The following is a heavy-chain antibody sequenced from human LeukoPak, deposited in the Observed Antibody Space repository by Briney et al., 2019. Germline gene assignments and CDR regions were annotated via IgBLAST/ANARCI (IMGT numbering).Heavy chain of an antibody. CDR3: ATADSSGWNFDY. CDR1: GFTFSSYS. D-gene: IGHD6-19*01. J-gene: IGHJ4*02. V-gene: IGHV3-21*01. Sequence: PGGSLRLSCAASGFTFSSYSMNWVRQAPGKGLEWVSSISSSSSYIYYADSVKGRFTISRDNAKNSLYLQMNSLRAEDTAVYYCATADSSGWNFDYWGQGTLVTVSS. CDR2: ISSSSSYI.